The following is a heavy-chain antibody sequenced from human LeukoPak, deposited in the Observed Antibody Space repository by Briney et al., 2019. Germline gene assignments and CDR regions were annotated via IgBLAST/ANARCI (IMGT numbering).Heavy chain of an antibody. Sequence: SETLSLTCTVSGYSISSGYYWGWIRQPPGKGLEWIGSIYHSGSTYYNPSLKSRVTISVDTSKNQFSLKLSSVTAADTAVYYCARGHMITFGGVIVIQPFDYWGQGTLVTVSS. J-gene: IGHJ4*02. CDR2: IYHSGST. CDR1: GYSISSGYY. D-gene: IGHD3-16*02. V-gene: IGHV4-38-2*02. CDR3: ARGHMITFGGVIVIQPFDY.